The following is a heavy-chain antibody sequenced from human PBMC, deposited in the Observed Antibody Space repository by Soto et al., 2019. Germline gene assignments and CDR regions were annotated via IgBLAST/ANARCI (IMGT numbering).Heavy chain of an antibody. CDR2: VNPGGGNT. D-gene: IGHD1-1*01. V-gene: IGHV1-46*03. J-gene: IGHJ4*02. CDR3: TRDVTTGSVHFDL. Sequence: QVQLVQSGADMKKPGASVEISCKASGYSFIDYYVHWVRQAPGQGPEWMGIVNPGGGNTFYSQKFQGRVTMTRDTSTSTVYMELSSLRFEDTAVYYCTRDVTTGSVHFDLWGQGTLVTVSS. CDR1: GYSFIDYY.